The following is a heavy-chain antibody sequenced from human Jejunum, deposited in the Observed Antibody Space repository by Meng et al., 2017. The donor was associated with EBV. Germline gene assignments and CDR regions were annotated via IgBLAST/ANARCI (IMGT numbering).Heavy chain of an antibody. CDR1: GASVTGTNW. D-gene: IGHD5-24*01. CDR3: ARGNAYNVPSFDY. Sequence: VQLQGSGPRLVTPSGTLSLTCAVSGASVTGTNWGSWVRQPPGKGLEWIAEIWHGGNTNYNPALKSRVTISVDKSNNQFSLKLASVTAADTAVYFCARGNAYNVPSFDYWGQGTLVTVSS. V-gene: IGHV4-4*02. CDR2: IWHGGNT. J-gene: IGHJ4*02.